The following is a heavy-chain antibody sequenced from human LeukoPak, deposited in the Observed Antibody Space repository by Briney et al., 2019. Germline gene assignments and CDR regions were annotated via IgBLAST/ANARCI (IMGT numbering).Heavy chain of an antibody. Sequence: GGSLRLSCAASGFSFNTYWMHWVRQPPGQGLVWVSRIYSDGSSTYYADSVKGRFTCSRDNAKNTVYLQMNSLRAEDTAVYYCARGASGYGNFDYWGQGTLVTVSS. J-gene: IGHJ4*02. V-gene: IGHV3-74*01. D-gene: IGHD5-12*01. CDR2: IYSDGSST. CDR3: ARGASGYGNFDY. CDR1: GFSFNTYW.